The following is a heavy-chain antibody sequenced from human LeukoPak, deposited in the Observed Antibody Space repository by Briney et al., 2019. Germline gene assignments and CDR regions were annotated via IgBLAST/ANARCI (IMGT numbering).Heavy chain of an antibody. CDR2: ISYDGSNK. D-gene: IGHD3-22*01. V-gene: IGHV3-30-3*02. J-gene: IGHJ4*02. Sequence: GGSLRLSCAASGFTFSSYAMHWVRQAPGKGLEWVAVISYDGSNKYYADSVKGRFTISRDNSKNTLYLQMNSLRAEDTAVYYCAKRGSSGYSAYYFDYWGQGTLVTVSS. CDR1: GFTFSSYA. CDR3: AKRGSSGYSAYYFDY.